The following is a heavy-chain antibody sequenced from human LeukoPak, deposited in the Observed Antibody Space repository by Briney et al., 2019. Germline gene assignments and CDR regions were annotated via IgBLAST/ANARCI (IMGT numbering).Heavy chain of an antibody. V-gene: IGHV1-2*02. CDR1: GYTFTGYY. CDR2: INPNSGGT. Sequence: GASVKVSCKASGYTFTGYYMHWVRQAPGQGLEWMGWINPNSGGTNYAQKFQGRVTMTRDTSISTAYMELSRLRSGDTAVYYCAREARWLQLPAPMGYWGQGTLVTVSS. CDR3: AREARWLQLPAPMGY. D-gene: IGHD5-24*01. J-gene: IGHJ4*02.